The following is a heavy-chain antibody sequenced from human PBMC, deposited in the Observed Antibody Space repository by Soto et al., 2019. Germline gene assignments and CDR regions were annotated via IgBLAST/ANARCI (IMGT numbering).Heavy chain of an antibody. J-gene: IGHJ5*02. V-gene: IGHV4-39*01. Sequence: PSETLSLTCTVSGVSITSGTYYWGWIRQPPGKGLEWLGTIYYTGSTYYDPSLKSRVTISVDTSKNQFSLKLTAVTAADTAVYYCALSSGKLLWFGQPFSVSGFDTWGQGTLVTVSS. CDR2: IYYTGST. D-gene: IGHD3-10*01. CDR1: GVSITSGTYY. CDR3: ALSSGKLLWFGQPFSVSGFDT.